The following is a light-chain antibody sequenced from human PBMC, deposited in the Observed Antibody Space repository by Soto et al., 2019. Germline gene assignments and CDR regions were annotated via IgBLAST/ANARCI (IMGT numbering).Light chain of an antibody. Sequence: DIQMTPSPSSLSASIGDRVTITCRASQSTSIYFNWYQQKPGKAPKLLIYGVSTLQSGVPSRFSGSGSGTDVTLTISSLQSDDFATYYCQQTSRAPWTFGQGTKVQI. V-gene: IGKV1-39*01. CDR3: QQTSRAPWT. J-gene: IGKJ1*01. CDR2: GVS. CDR1: QSTSIY.